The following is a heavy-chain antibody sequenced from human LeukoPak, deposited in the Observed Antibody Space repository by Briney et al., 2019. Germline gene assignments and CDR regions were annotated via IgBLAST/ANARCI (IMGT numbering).Heavy chain of an antibody. CDR2: INSDGSTT. J-gene: IGHJ5*02. Sequence: GGSLRLSRAASGFTLSRHWMHWVRQAPGKGLVWVSRINSDGSTTNYADSVKGRFTISRDNAENTLYLQMNSLRVEDTAVYYCTRRVSATRWFDPWGQGTLVTVSS. D-gene: IGHD2-15*01. CDR3: TRRVSATRWFDP. CDR1: GFTLSRHW. V-gene: IGHV3-74*01.